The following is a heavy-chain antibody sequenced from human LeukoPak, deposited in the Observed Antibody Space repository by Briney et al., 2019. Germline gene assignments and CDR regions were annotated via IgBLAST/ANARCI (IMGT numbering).Heavy chain of an antibody. CDR3: AKDSKLLWFGELPNLGYMDV. Sequence: GGSLRLSCAASGFTFSSYGMSWVRQAPGKGLEWVSAISGSGGSTYYADSVKGRFTISRDNSKNTLYLQMNSLRAEDTAVYYCAKDSKLLWFGELPNLGYMDVWGKGTTVTISS. J-gene: IGHJ6*03. CDR2: ISGSGGST. D-gene: IGHD3-10*01. V-gene: IGHV3-23*01. CDR1: GFTFSSYG.